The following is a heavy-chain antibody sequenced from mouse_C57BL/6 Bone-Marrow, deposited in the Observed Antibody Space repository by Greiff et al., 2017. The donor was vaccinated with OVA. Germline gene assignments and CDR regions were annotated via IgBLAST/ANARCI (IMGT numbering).Heavy chain of an antibody. D-gene: IGHD1-1*01. Sequence: VQLVESGPGLVAPSQSLSITCTVSGFSLTSYAISWVHQPPGKGLEWLGVIWTGGGTNYNSALKSRLSISKDNSKSQVFLKMNSLQTDDTARYYCARNSGIPYYYGSRSYWYFDVWGTGTTVTVSS. V-gene: IGHV2-9-1*01. CDR1: GFSLTSYA. CDR3: ARNSGIPYYYGSRSYWYFDV. J-gene: IGHJ1*03. CDR2: IWTGGGT.